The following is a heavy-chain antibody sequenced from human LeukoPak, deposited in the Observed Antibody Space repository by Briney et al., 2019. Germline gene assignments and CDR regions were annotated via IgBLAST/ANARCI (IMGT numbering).Heavy chain of an antibody. CDR2: INSDGTTT. V-gene: IGHV3-74*01. Sequence: GGSLRLSCTASGFYFSNTWMHWVRHAPGKGLVWVSRINSDGTTTNYADSVKGRFTISRDNAKNTLYLQMNSLRAEDTAVYYCARSEYTTPRLYFWGQGTLVTVSS. D-gene: IGHD2-2*02. J-gene: IGHJ4*02. CDR1: GFYFSNTW. CDR3: ARSEYTTPRLYF.